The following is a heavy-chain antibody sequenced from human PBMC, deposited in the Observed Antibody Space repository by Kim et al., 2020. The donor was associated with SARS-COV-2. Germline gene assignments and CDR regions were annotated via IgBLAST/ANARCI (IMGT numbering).Heavy chain of an antibody. CDR2: K. CDR3: ARGGASGTFFY. D-gene: IGHD3-10*01. Sequence: KNHVASVRGRFTISRDDDKNSLYLQMTSLRAEDTAVYYCARGGASGTFFYWGQGSLVTVSS. J-gene: IGHJ4*02. V-gene: IGHV3-7*01.